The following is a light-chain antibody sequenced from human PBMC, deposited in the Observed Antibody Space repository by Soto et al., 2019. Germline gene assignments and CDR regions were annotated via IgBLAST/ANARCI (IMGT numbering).Light chain of an antibody. J-gene: IGKJ3*01. CDR1: QSVTSSY. V-gene: IGKV3-20*01. CDR2: RAS. Sequence: EIVLTQSPVTLSLSPGESATLSCRASQSVTSSYIAWYQQKPGQAPRLLIYRASTRATGIPDRFSGSGSGTDFTLIISRLEPEDFAVYYCQQYERGFTFGPGTKVDIK. CDR3: QQYERGFT.